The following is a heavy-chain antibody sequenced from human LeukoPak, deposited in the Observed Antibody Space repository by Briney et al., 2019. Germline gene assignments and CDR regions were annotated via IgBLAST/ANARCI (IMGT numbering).Heavy chain of an antibody. V-gene: IGHV3-33*08. CDR3: AALWAYSSGWYNDYYYMDV. CDR2: IWYGGSNK. CDR1: GFTFSSYG. D-gene: IGHD6-19*01. Sequence: GGSLRLSCAASGFTFSSYGMHWVRQAPGKGLEWVAVIWYGGSNKYYADSVKGRFTISRDNSKNTLYLQMNSLRAEDTAVYYCAALWAYSSGWYNDYYYMDVWGKGTTVTVSS. J-gene: IGHJ6*03.